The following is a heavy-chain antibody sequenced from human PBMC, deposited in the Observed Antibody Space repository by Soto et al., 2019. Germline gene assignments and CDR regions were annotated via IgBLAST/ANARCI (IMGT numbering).Heavy chain of an antibody. CDR3: ATRSNYYGAGGKWRSSGSAFDI. J-gene: IGHJ3*02. CDR1: GYTLTELS. V-gene: IGHV1-24*01. D-gene: IGHD3-10*01. CDR2: FDPEDGET. Sequence: SVKVSCKVSGYTLTELSMHWVRQAPGKGLEWMGGFDPEDGETIYAQKFQGRVTMTEDTSTDTAYMELSSLRSEDTAVYYCATRSNYYGAGGKWRSSGSAFDIWGQGTMVTVSS.